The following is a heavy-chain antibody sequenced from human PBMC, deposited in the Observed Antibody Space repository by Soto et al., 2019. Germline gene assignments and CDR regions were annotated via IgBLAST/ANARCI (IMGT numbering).Heavy chain of an antibody. D-gene: IGHD3-10*01. CDR2: INWNGGST. J-gene: IGHJ6*03. CDR3: ARDASTMVRGVINYYYYYMDV. V-gene: IGHV3-20*01. CDR1: GFTFDDYG. Sequence: EVQLVESGGGVVRPGGSLRLSCAASGFTFDDYGMSWVRQAPGKGLEWVSGINWNGGSTGYADSVKGRFTISRDNAKNSLYLQMNSLRAEDTALYHCARDASTMVRGVINYYYYYMDVWGKGTTVTVSS.